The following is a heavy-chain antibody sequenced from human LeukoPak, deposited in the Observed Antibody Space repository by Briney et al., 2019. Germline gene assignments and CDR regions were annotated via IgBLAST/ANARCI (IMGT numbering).Heavy chain of an antibody. CDR3: AGQYYYDSSGLTLDY. J-gene: IGHJ4*02. D-gene: IGHD3-22*01. V-gene: IGHV1-2*02. CDR2: INPNSGGT. CDR1: GGTFSSYA. Sequence: ASVKVSCKASGGTFSSYAISWVRQAPGQGLEWMGWINPNSGGTNYAQKFQGRVTMTRDTSISTAYMELSRLRSDDTAVYYCAGQYYYDSSGLTLDYWGQGTLVTVSS.